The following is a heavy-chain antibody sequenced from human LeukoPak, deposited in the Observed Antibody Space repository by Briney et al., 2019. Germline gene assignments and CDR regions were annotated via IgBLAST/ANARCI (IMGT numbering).Heavy chain of an antibody. CDR3: ASLYSSSWRPFDY. Sequence: GGSLRLSCAASGFTFSSYEMNWVRQAPGRGLEWVSYISSSGSTIYYADSVKGRFTISRDNAKNSLYLQMNSLRAEDTAVYYCASLYSSSWRPFDYWGQGTLVTVSS. D-gene: IGHD6-13*01. CDR2: ISSSGSTI. J-gene: IGHJ4*02. CDR1: GFTFSSYE. V-gene: IGHV3-48*03.